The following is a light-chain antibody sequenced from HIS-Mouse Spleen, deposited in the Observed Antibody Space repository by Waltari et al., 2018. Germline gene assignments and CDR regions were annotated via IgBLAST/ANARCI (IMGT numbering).Light chain of an antibody. CDR1: ALPKNY. CDR3: YSTDSSGNHRV. J-gene: IGLJ2*01. CDR2: EDS. Sequence: SYELTPPPSVSVSPGQTARSPCSGDALPKNYAYWYQQKSGQAPVLVIYEDSKRPSGIPERFSGSSSGTMATLTISGAQVEDEADYYCYSTDSSGNHRVFGGGTKLTVL. V-gene: IGLV3-10*01.